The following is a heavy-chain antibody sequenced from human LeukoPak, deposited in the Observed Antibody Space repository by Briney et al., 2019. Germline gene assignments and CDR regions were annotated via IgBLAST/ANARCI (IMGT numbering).Heavy chain of an antibody. J-gene: IGHJ4*02. Sequence: GGSLRLSCAASGFTVSSNYMSWVRQAPGKGLEWVLYFSPRGSPIYYADSVKGRFTTSRDNAKNSLYLQMNSLRAGDTAVYFCARGHTVLVPATTGGDYWGQGTLVTVSS. CDR3: ARGHTVLVPATTGGDY. CDR1: GFTVSSNY. V-gene: IGHV3-11*01. D-gene: IGHD2-2*01. CDR2: FSPRGSPI.